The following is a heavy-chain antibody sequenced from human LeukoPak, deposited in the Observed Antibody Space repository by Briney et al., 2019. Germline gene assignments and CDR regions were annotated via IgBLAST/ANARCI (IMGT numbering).Heavy chain of an antibody. CDR1: GFTFGDYA. D-gene: IGHD3-10*01. V-gene: IGHV3-49*03. CDR2: IRSKAYGGTT. J-gene: IGHJ4*02. Sequence: GGSLRLSCTASGFTFGDYAMSWFRQAPGKGLEWVGFIRSKAYGGTTEYAASVKGRFTISRDDSKSIAYLQMNSLKTEDTAVYYCTRDGGFGERAFDYWGQGTLVTVSS. CDR3: TRDGGFGERAFDY.